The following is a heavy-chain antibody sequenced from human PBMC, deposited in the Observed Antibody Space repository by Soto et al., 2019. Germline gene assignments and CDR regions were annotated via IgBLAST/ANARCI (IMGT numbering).Heavy chain of an antibody. Sequence: SETLSLTCTVSGGSISSGGYYWSWIRQHPGKGLEWIGYIYYSGSTYYNPSLKSRVTISVDTSKNQFSLKLSSVTAADTAVYYCARDADNGDSGAFDIWGQGTMVTVSS. V-gene: IGHV4-31*03. J-gene: IGHJ3*02. CDR2: IYYSGST. CDR3: ARDADNGDSGAFDI. D-gene: IGHD4-17*01. CDR1: GGSISSGGYY.